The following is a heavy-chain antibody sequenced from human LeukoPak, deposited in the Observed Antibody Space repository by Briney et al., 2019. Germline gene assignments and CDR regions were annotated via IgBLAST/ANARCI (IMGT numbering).Heavy chain of an antibody. D-gene: IGHD6-19*01. CDR2: IYRGGST. V-gene: IGHV3-53*04. CDR3: ARVRLGSGWSLFDF. CDR1: VFTVCGDY. J-gene: IGHJ4*02. Sequence: GGSPRLSCAASVFTVCGDYMSWVRHAPGEGLEWGSVIYRGGSTYYAESVKGRFTITRQIYENTLHLQMNNLRAEDTAVYYCARVRLGSGWSLFDFWGQGTLVTVSS.